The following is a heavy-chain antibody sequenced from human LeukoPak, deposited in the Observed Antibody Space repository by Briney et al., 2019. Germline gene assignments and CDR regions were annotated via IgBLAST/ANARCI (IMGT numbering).Heavy chain of an antibody. J-gene: IGHJ4*02. Sequence: ASVKVSCKASGYTFTGYFMHWVRQAPGQGLEWMERINPNSGDTEYAQTFQGRVTMTRDTSISTAYMDLSRLRSDDTAVYYCARDLSSTSNWELDYWGQGTLVTVSS. CDR2: INPNSGDT. CDR3: ARDLSSTSNWELDY. V-gene: IGHV1-2*06. D-gene: IGHD7-27*01. CDR1: GYTFTGYF.